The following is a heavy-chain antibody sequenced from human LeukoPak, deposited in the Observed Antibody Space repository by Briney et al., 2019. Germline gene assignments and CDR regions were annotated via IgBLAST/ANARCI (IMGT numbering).Heavy chain of an antibody. CDR1: GDSVSGYY. D-gene: IGHD5-18*01. Sequence: SETLSLTCIVSGDSVSGYYWNWIRQPPGKGLEWIGYTHHSGNTLYNPSLKSRVTISTDRSKKEVSLRLSSVTAANTAMYFCARHVDTALIGAFHIWGQGTMVTVS. CDR3: ARHVDTALIGAFHI. J-gene: IGHJ3*02. CDR2: THHSGNT. V-gene: IGHV4-59*08.